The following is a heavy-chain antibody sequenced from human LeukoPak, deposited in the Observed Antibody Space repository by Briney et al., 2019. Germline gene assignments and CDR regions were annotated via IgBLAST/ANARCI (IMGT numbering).Heavy chain of an antibody. CDR3: ATDPYYYDSSGYYP. CDR1: GYTLTELS. Sequence: ASVKVSCRVSGYTLTELSMHWVRQAPGKGLEWMGGFDPEDGETIYARKFQGRVTMTEDTSTDTAYMELSSLRSEDTAVYYCATDPYYYDSSGYYPWGQGTLVTVSS. D-gene: IGHD3-22*01. V-gene: IGHV1-24*01. CDR2: FDPEDGET. J-gene: IGHJ5*02.